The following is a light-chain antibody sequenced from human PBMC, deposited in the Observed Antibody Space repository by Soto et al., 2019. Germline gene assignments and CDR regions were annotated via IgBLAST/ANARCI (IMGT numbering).Light chain of an antibody. CDR3: QQYNNWPPEIT. CDR2: GAS. V-gene: IGKV3-15*01. CDR1: QSASRN. J-gene: IGKJ5*01. Sequence: EIEMTQSPATLSVSPGERATLSCRARQSASRNLAWYQQKPGQAPRLLIYGASTRTTGIPARSSGRGSGTEFTLTISSLQSEDFAVYYCQQYNNWPPEITFGQGTRLEIK.